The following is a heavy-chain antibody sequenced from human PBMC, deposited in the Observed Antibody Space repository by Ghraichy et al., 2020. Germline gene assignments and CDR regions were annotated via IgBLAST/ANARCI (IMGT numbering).Heavy chain of an antibody. J-gene: IGHJ6*02. D-gene: IGHD2-15*01. Sequence: ASVKVSCKASGYTFTSYGISWVRQAPGQGLEWMGWISAYNGNTNYAQKLQGRVTMTTDTSTSTAYMERRSLRSDDTAVYYCAATPDTMFYYYYGMDVWGQGTTVTVAS. CDR2: ISAYNGNT. V-gene: IGHV1-18*01. CDR3: AATPDTMFYYYYGMDV. CDR1: GYTFTSYG.